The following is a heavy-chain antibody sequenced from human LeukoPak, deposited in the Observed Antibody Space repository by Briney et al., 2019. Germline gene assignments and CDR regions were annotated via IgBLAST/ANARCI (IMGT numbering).Heavy chain of an antibody. J-gene: IGHJ4*02. CDR3: TTAGAFTMIVVDPQSEYGY. CDR1: GFTFSNAW. V-gene: IGHV3-15*01. D-gene: IGHD3-22*01. CDR2: IKSKTDGGTI. Sequence: GGSLRLSCAASGFTFSNAWMSWVRQAPGKGLEWVGRIKSKTDGGTIDYAAPVKGRFTISRDDSKNTLYLQMNSLKTEDTAVYYCTTAGAFTMIVVDPQSEYGYWGQGTLVTVSS.